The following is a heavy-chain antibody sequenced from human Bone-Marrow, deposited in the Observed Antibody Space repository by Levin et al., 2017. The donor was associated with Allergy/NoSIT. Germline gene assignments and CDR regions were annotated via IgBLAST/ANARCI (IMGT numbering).Heavy chain of an antibody. CDR1: GYTFTGYY. D-gene: IGHD6-19*01. V-gene: IGHV1-2*02. CDR2: INPNSGGT. CDR3: AREGETVALRSAFDI. J-gene: IGHJ3*02. Sequence: SCKASGYTFTGYYMHWVRQAPGQGLEWMGWINPNSGGTNYAQKFQGRVTMTRDTSISTAYMELSRLRSDDTAVYYCAREGETVALRSAFDIWGQGTMVTVSS.